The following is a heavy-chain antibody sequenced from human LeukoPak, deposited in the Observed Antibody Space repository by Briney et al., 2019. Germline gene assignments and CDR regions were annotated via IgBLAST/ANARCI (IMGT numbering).Heavy chain of an antibody. J-gene: IGHJ4*02. V-gene: IGHV3-48*01. CDR2: ISSSSSTI. CDR3: ARDVQPYYYGSGTESFDY. D-gene: IGHD3-10*01. CDR1: GFTFSSYS. Sequence: TGGSLRLSCAASGFTFSSYSMNWVRQAPGKGLEWVSYISSSSSTIYYADSVKGRFTISRDNAENSLYLQMNSLRAEDTAVYYCARDVQPYYYGSGTESFDYWGQGTLVTVSS.